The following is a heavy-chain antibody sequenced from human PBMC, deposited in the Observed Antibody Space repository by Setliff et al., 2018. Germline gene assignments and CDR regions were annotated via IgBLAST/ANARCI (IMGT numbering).Heavy chain of an antibody. V-gene: IGHV3-20*04. D-gene: IGHD4-4*01. CDR3: AKGAHFSNYARVFDP. Sequence: LRLSCAASGFRFSDYYMSWARQAPGKGLEWVAGINWSGGTAGYADSVRGRFTISRDNAKSSVYLQMSSLRAEDTAFYFCAKGAHFSNYARVFDPWGQGTLVTVSS. CDR1: GFRFSDYY. CDR2: INWSGGTA. J-gene: IGHJ5*02.